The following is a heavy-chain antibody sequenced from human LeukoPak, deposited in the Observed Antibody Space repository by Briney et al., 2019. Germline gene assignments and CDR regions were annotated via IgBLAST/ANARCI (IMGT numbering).Heavy chain of an antibody. CDR3: ARDRHRITMVRGVTPDY. J-gene: IGHJ4*02. CDR1: GFTFSSYA. V-gene: IGHV3-30-3*01. D-gene: IGHD3-10*01. CDR2: ISYDGSNK. Sequence: GRSLRLSCAASGFTFSSYAMHWVRQAPGKGLEWVAVISYDGSNKYYADSVEGRFTISRDNSKNTLYLQMNSLRAEDTAVHYCARDRHRITMVRGVTPDYWGQGTLVTVSS.